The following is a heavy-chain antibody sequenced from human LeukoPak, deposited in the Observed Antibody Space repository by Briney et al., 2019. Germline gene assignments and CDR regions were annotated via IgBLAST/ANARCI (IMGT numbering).Heavy chain of an antibody. CDR3: ARDTAMVGHAFDI. V-gene: IGHV3-53*01. CDR1: GFTVSSNY. CDR2: IYSGGST. Sequence: SGGSLRLSCAASGFTVSSNYMSWVRQAPGKGLERVSVIYSGGSTYYADSVKGRFTISRDNSKNTLYLQMNSLRAEDTAVYYCARDTAMVGHAFDIWGQGTMVTVSS. J-gene: IGHJ3*02. D-gene: IGHD5-18*01.